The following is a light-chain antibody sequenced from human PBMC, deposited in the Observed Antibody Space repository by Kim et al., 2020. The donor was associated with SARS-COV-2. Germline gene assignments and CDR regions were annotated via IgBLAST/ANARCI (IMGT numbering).Light chain of an antibody. CDR3: QTWGTGMV. CDR1: SGHSTYT. J-gene: IGLJ3*02. V-gene: IGLV4-69*01. Sequence: GASVKLTCTLDSGHSTYTIAWHQLHPETGPRFLLKVNRDGSPNRGGGIPDRFSGSASGTERYLLISSLQSEDEADYYCQTWGTGMVFGGGTQLTVL. CDR2: VNRDGSP.